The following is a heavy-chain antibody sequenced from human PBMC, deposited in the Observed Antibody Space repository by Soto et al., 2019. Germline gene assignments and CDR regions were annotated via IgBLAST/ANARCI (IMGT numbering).Heavy chain of an antibody. CDR1: GFTFSSYV. V-gene: IGHV3-23*01. Sequence: EVQLLESGGGLVQPGGSLRLSCAASGFTFSSYVMGWVRQAPGKGLEWVSGISGSGGSTYYADSVKGRFTISRDNSKNTLYLQMNSLRAEDTAVYYCAKPGSWFGNPFDYWGQGTLVTVSS. D-gene: IGHD3-10*01. J-gene: IGHJ4*02. CDR3: AKPGSWFGNPFDY. CDR2: ISGSGGST.